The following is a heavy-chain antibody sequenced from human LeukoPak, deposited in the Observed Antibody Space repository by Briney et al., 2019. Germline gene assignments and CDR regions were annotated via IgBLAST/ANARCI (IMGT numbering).Heavy chain of an antibody. CDR1: GFTVSSNY. J-gene: IGHJ6*02. V-gene: IGHV3-53*01. Sequence: GGSLRLSCAASGFTVSSNYMSWVRQAPGKGLEWVSVIYSGGSTYYADSVKGRFTISRDNSKNTLYLQMNSLRAEDTAVYYCARVPHRSLYYYGMDVWGQGTTVTVSS. CDR2: IYSGGST. CDR3: ARVPHRSLYYYGMDV.